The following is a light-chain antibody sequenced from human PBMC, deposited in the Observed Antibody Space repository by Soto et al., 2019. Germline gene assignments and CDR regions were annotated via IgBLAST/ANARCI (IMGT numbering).Light chain of an antibody. CDR2: GAS. Sequence: EIVMTQSPATLSVSPGERATLSCRASQSISNNLAWYQQKPGQAPSLLFYGASNRASGVPARFSGSGSGPEFTLTISSLQSEDFAIYYCHQYNGWPRTFGQGTKVDI. CDR3: HQYNGWPRT. J-gene: IGKJ1*01. V-gene: IGKV3-15*01. CDR1: QSISNN.